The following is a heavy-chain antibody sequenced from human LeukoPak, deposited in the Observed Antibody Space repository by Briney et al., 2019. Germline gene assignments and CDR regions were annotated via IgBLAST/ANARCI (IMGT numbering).Heavy chain of an antibody. Sequence: SETLSLTCTVSGGSISSYYWSWIRQPPGKGLEWIGYIYYSGSTNYNPSLKSRVTITVDTSKNQFSLKLSSVTAADTAVYYCARVIGGGRDAFDIWGQGTMVIVSS. CDR3: ARVIGGGRDAFDI. CDR1: GGSISSYY. CDR2: IYYSGST. J-gene: IGHJ3*02. D-gene: IGHD2-15*01. V-gene: IGHV4-59*01.